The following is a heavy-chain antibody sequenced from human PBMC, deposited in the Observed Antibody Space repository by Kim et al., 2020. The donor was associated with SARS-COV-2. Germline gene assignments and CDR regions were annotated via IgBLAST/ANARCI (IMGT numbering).Heavy chain of an antibody. Sequence: GGSLRLSCAASGFTFSSYWMSWVRQAPGKGLEWVANIKQDGSEKYYVDSVKGRFTISRDNAKNSLYLQMNSLRAEDTAVFYCARACRSCTRPNWFDSWGQGTLVTVSS. CDR3: ARACRSCTRPNWFDS. J-gene: IGHJ5*01. CDR2: IKQDGSEK. CDR1: GFTFSSYW. V-gene: IGHV3-7*03. D-gene: IGHD2-8*01.